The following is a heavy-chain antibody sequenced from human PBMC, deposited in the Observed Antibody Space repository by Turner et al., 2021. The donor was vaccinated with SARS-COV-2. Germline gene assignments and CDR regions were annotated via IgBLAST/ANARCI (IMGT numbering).Heavy chain of an antibody. Sequence: DSGTCRVTRADTVSLPRTVPAGSISSSSHYWGWIRQPPGKGLEWIGSIYYSGRAYYNPSLKSRVTISVDPSKNQFSLKLSSVTAADTAVYYCARLAGSYVNYDGLDVWGQGTMVTVSS. J-gene: IGHJ6*02. CDR2: IYYSGRA. D-gene: IGHD3-22*01. CDR3: ARLAGSYVNYDGLDV. V-gene: IGHV4-39*01. CDR1: AGSISSSSHY.